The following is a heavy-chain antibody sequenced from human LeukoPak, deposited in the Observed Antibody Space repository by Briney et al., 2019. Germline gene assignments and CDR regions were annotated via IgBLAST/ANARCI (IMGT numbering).Heavy chain of an antibody. Sequence: SETLSLTCTVSGGSISSSSYYWGWIRQPPGKGLEWIGSIYYSGSTYYNPSLKSRVTISVDTSKNQFSLKLSSVTAADTAVYYCARDGIAVAGLGWFDPWGQGTLVTVSS. J-gene: IGHJ5*02. D-gene: IGHD6-19*01. V-gene: IGHV4-39*07. CDR1: GGSISSSSYY. CDR2: IYYSGST. CDR3: ARDGIAVAGLGWFDP.